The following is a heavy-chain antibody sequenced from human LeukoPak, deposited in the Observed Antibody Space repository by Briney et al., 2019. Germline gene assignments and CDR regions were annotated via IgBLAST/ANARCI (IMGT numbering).Heavy chain of an antibody. CDR1: GGSFSGYY. CDR3: ARGAMVRGVIMYNWFDH. V-gene: IGHV4-34*01. Sequence: SETLSLTCAVYGGSFSGYYWSWIRQPPGKGLEWIGEINHSGSTNYNPSLKSRVTISVDTSKNKFSLELSTVTAADTAVYYCARGAMVRGVIMYNWFDHWGQGTLVTVSS. J-gene: IGHJ5*02. CDR2: INHSGST. D-gene: IGHD3-10*01.